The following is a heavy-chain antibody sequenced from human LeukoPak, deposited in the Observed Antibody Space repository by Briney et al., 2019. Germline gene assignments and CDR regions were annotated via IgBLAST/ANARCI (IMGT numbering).Heavy chain of an antibody. V-gene: IGHV4-4*02. CDR2: IYQSGST. CDR1: GGSISSSNW. D-gene: IGHD5-24*01. CDR3: ASPGGDGYNWFDP. J-gene: IGHJ5*02. Sequence: SETLSLTCAVSGGSISSSNWWSWVRQPPGKGLEWIGEIYQSGSTYYNPSLKSRVTISVDKSKDQFSLKLSSVTAADTAVYYCASPGGDGYNWFDPWGQGTLVTVSS.